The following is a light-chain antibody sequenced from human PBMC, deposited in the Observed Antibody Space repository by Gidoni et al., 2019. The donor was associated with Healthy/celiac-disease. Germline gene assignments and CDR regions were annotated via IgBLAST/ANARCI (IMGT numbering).Light chain of an antibody. CDR1: QSVSSSY. J-gene: IGKJ4*01. V-gene: IGKV3-20*01. CDR2: GAS. Sequence: DIVLTPSPGTLSLSPGERATLSCRASQSVSSSYLAWYQQKPGQPPRLLINGASSRATGIPDRFSGSGSGTDFTLTISRLEPEDFAVYYCQQYGSSRPLTFGGGTKVEIK. CDR3: QQYGSSRPLT.